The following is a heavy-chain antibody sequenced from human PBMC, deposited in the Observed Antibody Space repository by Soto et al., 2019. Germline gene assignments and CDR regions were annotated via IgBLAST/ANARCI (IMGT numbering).Heavy chain of an antibody. V-gene: IGHV3-30*18. CDR1: GLTFSRYG. CDR3: VKDTYYYDSSGYYIFDY. CDR2: ISYDGSNK. J-gene: IGHJ4*02. D-gene: IGHD3-22*01. Sequence: QEQLVESGGGVVQPGRSLRLSCAASGLTFSRYGMQWVRQAPGKGLEWAAHISYDGSNKHYAESVKGRFTISRDSSKNTLYLQMNSLRAEDTAVYYCVKDTYYYDSSGYYIFDYWGQGTLVAVSS.